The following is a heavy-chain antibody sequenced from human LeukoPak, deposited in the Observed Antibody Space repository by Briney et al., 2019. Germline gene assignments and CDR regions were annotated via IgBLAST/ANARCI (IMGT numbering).Heavy chain of an antibody. Sequence: GASVKVSCKASGYTFTSYDINWVRQATGQGLEWMEWMNPKSGSTGYAQKFQGRVTMTRDTSISTAYMELGSLRSEDTAVYYCARVTGSIDYWGQGTLVTVSS. J-gene: IGHJ4*02. V-gene: IGHV1-8*01. CDR3: ARVTGSIDY. D-gene: IGHD1-26*01. CDR2: MNPKSGST. CDR1: GYTFTSYD.